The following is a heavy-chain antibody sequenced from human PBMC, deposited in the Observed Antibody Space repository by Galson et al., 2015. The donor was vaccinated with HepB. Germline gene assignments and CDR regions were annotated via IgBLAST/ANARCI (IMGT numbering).Heavy chain of an antibody. CDR3: ARVRVQTIVVVPAASDYYYYYMDV. V-gene: IGHV1-2*02. D-gene: IGHD2-2*01. J-gene: IGHJ6*03. Sequence: SVKVSCKASGYTFTGYYMHWVRQAPGQGLEWMGWINPNSGGTNYAQKFQGRVTMTRDTSISTAYMELSRLRSDDTAVYYCARVRVQTIVVVPAASDYYYYYMDVWGKGTTVTVSS. CDR2: INPNSGGT. CDR1: GYTFTGYY.